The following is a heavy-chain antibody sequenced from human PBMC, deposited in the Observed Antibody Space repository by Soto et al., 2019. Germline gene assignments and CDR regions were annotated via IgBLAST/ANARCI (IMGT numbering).Heavy chain of an antibody. J-gene: IGHJ6*03. CDR3: ASIDIVVVPAAIGRYYMDV. CDR2: ISSSSSTI. V-gene: IGHV3-48*04. CDR1: GFTFSSYS. Sequence: GESLKISCAASGFTFSSYSMNWVRQAPGKGLEWVSYISSSSSTIYYADSVKGRFTISRDTAKNSLYLQMNSLIAKDTAVYDCASIDIVVVPAAIGRYYMDVWGKGTTVTVSS. D-gene: IGHD2-2*02.